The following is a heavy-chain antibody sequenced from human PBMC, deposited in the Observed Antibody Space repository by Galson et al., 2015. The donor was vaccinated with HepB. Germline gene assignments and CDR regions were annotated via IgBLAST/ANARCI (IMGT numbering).Heavy chain of an antibody. CDR2: ISGSGAST. J-gene: IGHJ4*02. Sequence: SLRLSCAASGFTFSSYAMSWVRQAPGKGLEWVSSISGSGASTYYADSAKGRFTISRDNSKDTLSLQMNSLRAEDTALYYCAKAYSSRWYFDNWGQGTLVTVSS. V-gene: IGHV3-23*01. CDR3: AKAYSSRWYFDN. CDR1: GFTFSSYA. D-gene: IGHD6-13*01.